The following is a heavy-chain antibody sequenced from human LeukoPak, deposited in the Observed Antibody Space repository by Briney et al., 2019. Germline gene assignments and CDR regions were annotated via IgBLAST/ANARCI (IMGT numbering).Heavy chain of an antibody. D-gene: IGHD3-10*01. J-gene: IGHJ4*02. CDR3: ASSNYYYGSGSYPTIDY. Sequence: SETLSLTCTVSGGSISSGDYYWSWIRQPPGKGLEWIGYIYYSGSTYYNPSLKSRVTISVDTSKSQFSLKLSSVTAADTAVYYCASSNYYYGSGSYPTIDYWGQGTLVTVSS. CDR2: IYYSGST. V-gene: IGHV4-30-4*08. CDR1: GGSISSGDYY.